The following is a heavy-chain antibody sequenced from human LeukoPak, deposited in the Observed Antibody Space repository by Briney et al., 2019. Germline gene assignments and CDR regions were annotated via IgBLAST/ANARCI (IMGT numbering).Heavy chain of an antibody. V-gene: IGHV3-48*01. Sequence: PGGSLRLSCAASGFTFSSYSMNWVRQAPGKGLEWVSYISSSSSTIYYADSVKGRFTISRDNAKNSLYLQMNSLRAEDTAVYYCARDGVSSSWSFPNNWFDPWGQGTLVTVSS. CDR1: GFTFSSYS. CDR2: ISSSSSTI. CDR3: ARDGVSSSWSFPNNWFDP. J-gene: IGHJ5*02. D-gene: IGHD6-13*01.